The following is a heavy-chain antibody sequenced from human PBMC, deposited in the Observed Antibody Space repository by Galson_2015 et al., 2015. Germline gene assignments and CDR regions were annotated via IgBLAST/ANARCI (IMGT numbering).Heavy chain of an antibody. CDR3: ARGGYCSGGSCPVANYYYGMDV. D-gene: IGHD2-15*01. CDR1: GFTFSDYY. J-gene: IGHJ6*02. CDR2: ISSSGSTI. Sequence: SLRLSCAASGFTFSDYYMSWIRQAPGKGLEWVSYISSSGSTIYYADSVKGRFTISRDNAKNSLYLQMNSLRAEDTAVHYCARGGYCSGGSCPVANYYYGMDVWGQGTTVTVSS. V-gene: IGHV3-11*01.